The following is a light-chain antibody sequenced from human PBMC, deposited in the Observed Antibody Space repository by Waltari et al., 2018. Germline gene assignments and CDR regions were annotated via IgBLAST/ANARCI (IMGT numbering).Light chain of an antibody. J-gene: IGLJ3*02. CDR3: QSYDSSLAVWV. Sequence: QSVLTQPPSVSGAPGLTVTISCPGRSSNVGAGYDVHWYQRLPGAAPKLLLLHNNHRPSGVPDRFSGSKSGSSASLAITGLRAEDEGDYFCQSYDSSLAVWVFGGGTKLTVL. CDR2: HNN. CDR1: SSNVGAGYD. V-gene: IGLV1-40*01.